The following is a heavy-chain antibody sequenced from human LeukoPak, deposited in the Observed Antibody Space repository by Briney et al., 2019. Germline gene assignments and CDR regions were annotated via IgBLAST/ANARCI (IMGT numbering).Heavy chain of an antibody. Sequence: GGSLRLSCAASGFTFSGYWMTWVRQAPGKGLEWVANIKQDGSEKYYVDSVKGRFTISRDNAKNSLYLQMDSLRAEDTAVYYCARDHLSRFDFWGQGTLVTVSS. V-gene: IGHV3-7*01. J-gene: IGHJ4*02. D-gene: IGHD3-3*02. CDR2: IKQDGSEK. CDR1: GFTFSGYW. CDR3: ARDHLSRFDF.